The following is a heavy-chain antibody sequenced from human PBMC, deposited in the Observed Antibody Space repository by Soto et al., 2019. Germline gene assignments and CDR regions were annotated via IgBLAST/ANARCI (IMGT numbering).Heavy chain of an antibody. CDR3: ARARQYYDCELDP. V-gene: IGHV4-31*03. CDR2: IYYSGST. J-gene: IGHJ5*02. CDR1: GASMSSGGYY. D-gene: IGHD3-16*01. Sequence: SETLSLTCTVSGASMSSGGYYWTWIRQSPGKGLEWIGYIYYSGSTYYNPSLESRVAISLDTSENQFSLKLTSVTAADTAIYYCARARQYYDCELDPWGQGTLVTVSS.